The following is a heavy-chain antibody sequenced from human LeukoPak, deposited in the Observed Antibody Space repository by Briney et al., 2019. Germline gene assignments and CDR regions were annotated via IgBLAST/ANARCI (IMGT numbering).Heavy chain of an antibody. CDR1: GGTFGSYA. J-gene: IGHJ4*02. CDR2: IIPILGIA. Sequence: ASVKVSCKASGGTFGSYAISWVRQAPGQGLEWMGRIIPILGIANYAQKFQGRVTITADKSTSTAYMELSSLRSEDTAVYYCARGSSVTPTPYWGQGTLVTVSS. V-gene: IGHV1-69*04. CDR3: ARGSSVTPTPY. D-gene: IGHD4-17*01.